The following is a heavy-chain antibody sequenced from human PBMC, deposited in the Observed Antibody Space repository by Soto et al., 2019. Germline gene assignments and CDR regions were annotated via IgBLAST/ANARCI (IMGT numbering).Heavy chain of an antibody. J-gene: IGHJ4*02. CDR2: IYFTGST. D-gene: IGHD3-10*01. CDR3: ARITMVRGVIITWDY. Sequence: SETLSLTCTVSGDSMSSHYWNWFRQTPGKGLEWIGCIYFTGSTIYNPSLESRVTMSVDTSKNQYSLKLSSVSDADTAVYYCARITMVRGVIITWDYWGQGTLITVS. V-gene: IGHV4-59*11. CDR1: GDSMSSHY.